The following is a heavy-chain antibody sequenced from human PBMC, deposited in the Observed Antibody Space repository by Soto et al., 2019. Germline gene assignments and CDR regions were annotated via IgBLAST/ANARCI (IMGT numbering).Heavy chain of an antibody. CDR1: GGSVTSGGYY. D-gene: IGHD4-17*01. CDR3: ARWRHDYGDQNWFDP. Sequence: VQLQESGPGLVKASETLSLTCTVSGGSVTSGGYYWSWIRQPPGKGLEWIGFIYYNGSTNFNTSLKSRVTISVDTSKNQFSLRLRSVTAADTALYYCARWRHDYGDQNWFDPWGPGTQVTVSS. J-gene: IGHJ5*02. V-gene: IGHV4-61*08. CDR2: IYYNGST.